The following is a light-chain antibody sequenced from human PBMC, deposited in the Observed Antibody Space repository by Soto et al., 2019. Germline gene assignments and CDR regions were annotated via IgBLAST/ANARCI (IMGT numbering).Light chain of an antibody. Sequence: EIVLTQSPGTLSLSPGERATLSCRASQSVISNYLAWYQQKPGLAPRLLIYGASSRATGIPDRFSGSGSGTDFTLTISRLEPEDFAVFFCQQYGTSEIIFGQGTRLEIK. V-gene: IGKV3-20*01. CDR1: QSVISNY. CDR2: GAS. J-gene: IGKJ5*01. CDR3: QQYGTSEII.